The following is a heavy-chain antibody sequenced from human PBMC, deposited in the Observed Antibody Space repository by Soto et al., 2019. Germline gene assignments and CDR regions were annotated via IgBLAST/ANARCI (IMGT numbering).Heavy chain of an antibody. D-gene: IGHD3-10*01. CDR2: IYYSGST. V-gene: IGHV4-31*03. J-gene: IGHJ3*01. CDR3: ARLPSVVRGVIITLGAFDL. CDR1: GGSISSGGYY. Sequence: PSETLSLTCTVSGGSISSGGYYWSWIRQHPGKGLEWIGYIYYSGSTYYNPSLKSRVTISVDTSKNQFSLKLSSVTAADTAVYYCARLPSVVRGVIITLGAFDLWRQGTMVTVSS.